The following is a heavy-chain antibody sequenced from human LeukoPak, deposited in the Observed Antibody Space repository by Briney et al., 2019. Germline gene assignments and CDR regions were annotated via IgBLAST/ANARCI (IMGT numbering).Heavy chain of an antibody. CDR1: DESFSGYLSDSY. D-gene: IGHD3-16*01. J-gene: IGHJ4*02. Sequence: PSETLSLTCAIYDESFSGYLSDSYWSWVRRPPGKGLELIGEVDRHGNTNYSPSLKSRVTISIQTSKSQFSLNLNSVTDADTAVYYCARRGGGNYPYYFDYWGRGTPVTVSS. V-gene: IGHV4-34*01. CDR3: ARRGGGNYPYYFDY. CDR2: VDRHGNT.